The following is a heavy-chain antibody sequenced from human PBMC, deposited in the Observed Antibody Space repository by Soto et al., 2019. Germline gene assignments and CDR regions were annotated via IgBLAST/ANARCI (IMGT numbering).Heavy chain of an antibody. CDR3: AKTANGWSSAFVI. D-gene: IGHD6-19*01. J-gene: IGHJ3*02. CDR2: ISGSGGTT. CDR1: GFTFSSYA. Sequence: EVQLLESGGGLVQTGGSLRLSCAASGFTFSSYAMSWVRQAPGKGLEWVSAISGSGGTTYYADSVKGRFTFSRDNSLNTLYLQINTLRAEDTAVYYCAKTANGWSSAFVIWGQGTMVTVSS. V-gene: IGHV3-23*01.